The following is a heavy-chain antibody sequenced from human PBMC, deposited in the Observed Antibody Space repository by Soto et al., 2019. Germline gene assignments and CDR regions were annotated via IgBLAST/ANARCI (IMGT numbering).Heavy chain of an antibody. CDR1: GGSISSGGYY. CDR2: IYYSGST. V-gene: IGHV4-31*03. J-gene: IGHJ6*02. Sequence: SETLSLTCTVSGGSISSGGYYWSWIRQHPGKGLEWIGYIYYSGSTYYNPSLKSRVTISVDTSKNQFSLKLSSVTAADTAVYYCARGGYCSSTSCYTFRDYYYYGMDVWGQGTTVT. D-gene: IGHD2-2*02. CDR3: ARGGYCSSTSCYTFRDYYYYGMDV.